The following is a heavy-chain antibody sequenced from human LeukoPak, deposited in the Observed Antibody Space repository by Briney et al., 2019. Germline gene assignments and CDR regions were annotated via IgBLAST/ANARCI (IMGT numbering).Heavy chain of an antibody. CDR3: PSRSTVTRGCSFDY. J-gene: IGHJ4*02. CDR1: GHSVNSGYF. D-gene: IGHD4-17*01. CDR2: IFHSGNT. V-gene: IGHV4-38-2*01. Sequence: SETLSLTCAVSGHSVNSGYFCGRGRRPPAKGLEWSGTIFHSGNTFYNPPLNSRASITVDPSTNQFSLRLPSVIAADTAVYHCPSRSTVTRGCSFDYSGEGTLGTVSS.